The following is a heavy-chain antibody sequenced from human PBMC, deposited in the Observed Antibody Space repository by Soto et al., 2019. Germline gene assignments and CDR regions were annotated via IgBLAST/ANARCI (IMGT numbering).Heavy chain of an antibody. V-gene: IGHV1-2*02. D-gene: IGHD3-10*01. CDR2: INPKFGDT. CDR1: GYTFTAYY. CDR3: ARNMDYYYGPGSGNGHGF. J-gene: IGHJ6*02. Sequence: QVQLVQSGAEVKEPGDSVRVSCEASGYTFTAYYIHWVRQAPGQGLEWMGWINPKFGDTTYAQDFQGRVSMTRDMSISSCYMELSRLTSDDTAIYYCARNMDYYYGPGSGNGHGFWGQGTTVTVFS.